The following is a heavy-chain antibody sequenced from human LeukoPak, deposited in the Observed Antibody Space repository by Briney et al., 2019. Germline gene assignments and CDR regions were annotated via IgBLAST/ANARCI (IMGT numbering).Heavy chain of an antibody. J-gene: IGHJ5*02. V-gene: IGHV1-2*04. Sequence: GASVKVSCKASGYTFTGYYMHWVRQAPGQGLEWMGWINPNSGGTNYAQKFQGWVTMTRDTSISTAYMELSSLRSEDTAVYYCARDHCSSTSCYLDPWGQGTLVTVSS. CDR3: ARDHCSSTSCYLDP. CDR2: INPNSGGT. D-gene: IGHD2-2*01. CDR1: GYTFTGYY.